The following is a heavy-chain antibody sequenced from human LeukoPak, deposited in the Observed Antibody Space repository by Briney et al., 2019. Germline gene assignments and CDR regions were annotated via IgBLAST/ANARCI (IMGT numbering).Heavy chain of an antibody. CDR1: GYTFTSYG. CDR2: ISAYNGNT. Sequence: ASVTVSCKASGYTFTSYGISWVRQAPGQGLEWMGWISAYNGNTNYAQKLQGRVTMTTDTSTSTAYMELRSLKSDDTAVYYCARVMYYDILTGYSALDYWGQGTLVTVSS. J-gene: IGHJ4*02. CDR3: ARVMYYDILTGYSALDY. D-gene: IGHD3-9*01. V-gene: IGHV1-18*04.